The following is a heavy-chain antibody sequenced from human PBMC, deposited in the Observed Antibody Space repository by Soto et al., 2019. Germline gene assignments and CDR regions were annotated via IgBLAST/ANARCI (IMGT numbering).Heavy chain of an antibody. CDR2: IIPIFGTA. CDR3: ARVMSGGIAVAGTFDY. Sequence: QVQLVQSGAEVKKPGSSVKVSCKASGGTFSSYAISWVRQAPGQGLEWMGGIIPIFGTANYAQKFQGRVTITADEFTGKAYMELGSLRSEDMAVYYWARVMSGGIAVAGTFDYLGQGNLVTVSS. D-gene: IGHD6-19*01. CDR1: GGTFSSYA. V-gene: IGHV1-69*01. J-gene: IGHJ4*02.